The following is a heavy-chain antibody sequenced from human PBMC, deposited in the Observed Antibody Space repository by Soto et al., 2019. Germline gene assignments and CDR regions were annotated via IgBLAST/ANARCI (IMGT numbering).Heavy chain of an antibody. Sequence: SETLSLTCTVSGGSISSGDYYWSWIRQPPGKGLEWIGYIYYSGSTYYNPSLKSRVTISVDTSKNQFSLKLSSVTAADTAVYYCAREYDSSGYSHFDYWGQGTLVTVSS. V-gene: IGHV4-30-4*01. D-gene: IGHD3-22*01. CDR1: GGSISSGDYY. J-gene: IGHJ4*02. CDR3: AREYDSSGYSHFDY. CDR2: IYYSGST.